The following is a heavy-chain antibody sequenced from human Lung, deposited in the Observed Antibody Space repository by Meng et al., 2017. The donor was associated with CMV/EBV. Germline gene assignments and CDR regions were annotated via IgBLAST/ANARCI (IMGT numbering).Heavy chain of an antibody. J-gene: IGHJ4*02. CDR2: ISYDGDNK. Sequence: GESXKISCAASGFTVGSFAMDWVRQAPGEGLEWVASISYDGDNKHYADSVKGRFTISRDNSKNTLYLQMRSLRVEDTAVYYCARESNYNVLDSWGQGSLVTVSS. CDR1: GFTVGSFA. CDR3: ARESNYNVLDS. V-gene: IGHV3-30-3*01. D-gene: IGHD1-7*01.